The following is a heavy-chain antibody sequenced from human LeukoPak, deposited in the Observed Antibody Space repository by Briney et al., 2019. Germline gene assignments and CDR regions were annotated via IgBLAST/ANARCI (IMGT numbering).Heavy chain of an antibody. CDR1: GYTFTGYY. D-gene: IGHD2-2*01. J-gene: IGHJ3*02. Sequence: ASVKVSRKASGYTFTGYYMHWVRQAPGQGLEWMGWINPNSGGTNYAQKFQGRVTMTRDTSISTAYMELSRLRSDDTAVYYCARALKSRGAFDIWGQGTMVTVSS. CDR3: ARALKSRGAFDI. V-gene: IGHV1-2*02. CDR2: INPNSGGT.